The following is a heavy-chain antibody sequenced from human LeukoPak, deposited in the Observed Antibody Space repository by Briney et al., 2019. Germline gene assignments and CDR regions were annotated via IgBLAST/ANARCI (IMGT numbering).Heavy chain of an antibody. D-gene: IGHD3-10*01. J-gene: IGHJ4*02. CDR3: ARRRYYGSGSQVVFDY. CDR1: GYSFPSLW. CDR2: IYPGNSDA. V-gene: IGHV5-51*01. Sequence: GESLKISCQIFGYSFPSLWVGWVRQRPGTGLEWMGTIYPGNSDARYSPSFEGLVTISVDRSINTVYLQWRSLRTSDAAMYYCARRRYYGSGSQVVFDYWGQGTLVTVSS.